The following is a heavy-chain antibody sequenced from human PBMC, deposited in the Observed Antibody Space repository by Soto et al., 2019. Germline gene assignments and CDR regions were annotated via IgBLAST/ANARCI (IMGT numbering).Heavy chain of an antibody. V-gene: IGHV3-23*01. CDR2: ISASGGGT. CDR3: ARPIVGGTLHALDI. D-gene: IGHD1-26*01. J-gene: IGHJ3*02. Sequence: GGSLRLSCAVSGFTFTNYAMNWVRQAPGKGLEWVSAISASGGGTYYADSVRGRFTISRDYSKNMLFLQMNSLRAEDTAIYYCARPIVGGTLHALDIWGQGTMVTVSS. CDR1: GFTFTNYA.